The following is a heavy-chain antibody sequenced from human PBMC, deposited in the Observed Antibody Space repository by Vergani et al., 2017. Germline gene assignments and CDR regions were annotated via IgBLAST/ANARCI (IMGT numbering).Heavy chain of an antibody. CDR3: ARDAYYYDSSGYYDY. CDR1: GYTFTGYY. J-gene: IGHJ4*02. CDR2: INPNSGGT. D-gene: IGHD3-22*01. Sequence: QVQLVQSGAEVKKPGASVQVSCKASGYTFTGYYMHWVRQAPGQGLEWMGWINPNSGGTNYAQKFQGRVTRTRDTSISTAYMELSRLRSDDTAVYYCARDAYYYDSSGYYDYWGQGTLVTVSS. V-gene: IGHV1-2*02.